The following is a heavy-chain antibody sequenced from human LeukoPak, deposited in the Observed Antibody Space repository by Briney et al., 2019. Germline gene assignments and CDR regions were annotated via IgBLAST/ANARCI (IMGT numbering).Heavy chain of an antibody. CDR2: IYHSGST. D-gene: IGHD3-10*01. Sequence: SETLSLTCTVSGYSISSGYYWGWIRQPPGKGLEWIGSIYHSGSTNYNPSLKSRVTISVDTSKNQFSLKLSSVTAADTAVYYCARRFGSGSYYRAQYYFDYWGQGTLVTVSS. V-gene: IGHV4-38-2*02. CDR3: ARRFGSGSYYRAQYYFDY. CDR1: GYSISSGYY. J-gene: IGHJ4*02.